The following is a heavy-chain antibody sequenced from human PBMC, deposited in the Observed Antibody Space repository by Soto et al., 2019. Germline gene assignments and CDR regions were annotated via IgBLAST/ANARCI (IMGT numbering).Heavy chain of an antibody. Sequence: QVQLVQSGAEVKKPGSSVKVSCKAPGGTFSRYSITWVRQAPGHGLEWIGRIIPIFGIASYAQKFQGRVTITADESTSTAYMELSSLRSDDTAVYYCAREDRDRETGLVPAAIDGMDVWGQGTTVTVSS. D-gene: IGHD2-2*01. CDR2: IIPIFGIA. V-gene: IGHV1-69*08. CDR1: GGTFSRYS. CDR3: AREDRDRETGLVPAAIDGMDV. J-gene: IGHJ6*02.